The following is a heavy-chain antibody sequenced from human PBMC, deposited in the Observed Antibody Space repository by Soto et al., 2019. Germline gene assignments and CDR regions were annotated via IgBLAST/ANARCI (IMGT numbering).Heavy chain of an antibody. Sequence: LSLTCTVSGGSISSSYWSWIRQPPGKGLEWLAYIYDDGSANYNPSLKSRATISLDMSKNQFSLKLTSVTAADTAVYYCARDKYCSGGSCRKNWFDPWGQGTLVTVSS. V-gene: IGHV4-59*01. CDR3: ARDKYCSGGSCRKNWFDP. J-gene: IGHJ5*02. CDR1: GGSISSSY. CDR2: IYDDGSA. D-gene: IGHD2-15*01.